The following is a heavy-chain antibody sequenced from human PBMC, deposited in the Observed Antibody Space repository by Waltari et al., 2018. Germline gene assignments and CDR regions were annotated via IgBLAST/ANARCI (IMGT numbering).Heavy chain of an antibody. CDR2: IQYDGSSK. D-gene: IGHD6-13*01. J-gene: IGHJ6*02. Sequence: QVHVVESGGGVVQPGGSLRLSCAASGFTLGNDGMHWVRQAPGKGWGWLAVIQYDGSSKYYAYSVKCRFSCSSDNSNNTLYLEIKSLRAEDTAVYYCAREYSRICFHALDGWRQGTAVTVSS. CDR1: GFTLGNDG. V-gene: IGHV3-33*05. CDR3: AREYSRICFHALDG.